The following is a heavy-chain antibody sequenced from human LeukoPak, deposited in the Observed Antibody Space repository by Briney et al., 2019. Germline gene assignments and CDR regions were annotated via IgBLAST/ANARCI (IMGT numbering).Heavy chain of an antibody. CDR1: GFTFSSYA. Sequence: PGGSLRLSCAAPGFTFSSYAMSWVRQPPGKGLEWVSTISGSGGGTYYADSVKGRFTISRDNSKNTLYLQMNSLRPEDTAVYYCAGYFCSGGSCYRYFDYWGQGTLVTVSS. V-gene: IGHV3-23*01. CDR2: ISGSGGGT. J-gene: IGHJ4*02. CDR3: AGYFCSGGSCYRYFDY. D-gene: IGHD2-15*01.